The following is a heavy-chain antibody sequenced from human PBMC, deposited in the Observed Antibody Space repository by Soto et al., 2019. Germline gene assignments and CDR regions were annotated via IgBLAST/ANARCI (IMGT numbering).Heavy chain of an antibody. CDR3: SCRHWYYFDS. J-gene: IGHJ4*02. CDR2: IYYSGST. D-gene: IGHD2-15*01. CDR1: GGSTSSYY. Sequence: WETLSLTCTVSGGSTSSYYWIWIRQPPGKGLEWIGYIYYSGSTNYNPSLKSRVTISVDTSKNQFSLKLSSVTAADTAVYYCSCRHWYYFDSWGQRTVVTVSS. V-gene: IGHV4-59*08.